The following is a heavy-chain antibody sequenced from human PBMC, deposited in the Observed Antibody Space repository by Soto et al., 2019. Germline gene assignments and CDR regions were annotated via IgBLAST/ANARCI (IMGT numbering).Heavy chain of an antibody. J-gene: IGHJ4*01. CDR3: AADTAIVRRLDY. CDR1: GFSNTNSA. CDR2: IVVGSGNT. Sequence: GSSGMASSEESGFSNTNSAVQWVRPAPGQSNEWIGWIVVGSGNTNYAQKFQERVTITRDMSTSTANMELSSLRSEDTAVYYCAADTAIVRRLDYRG. V-gene: IGHV1-58*01. D-gene: IGHD3-10*02.